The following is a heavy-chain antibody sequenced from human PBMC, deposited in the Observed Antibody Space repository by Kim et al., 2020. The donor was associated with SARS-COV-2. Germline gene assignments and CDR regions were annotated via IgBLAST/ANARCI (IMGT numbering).Heavy chain of an antibody. D-gene: IGHD5-18*01. V-gene: IGHV4-34*01. J-gene: IGHJ6*01. Sequence: SETLSLTCAVYGGSFSGNYWCWSRQPPAPGMEWDGDISNNGSANYSQNLTSRIPISVDMSKNKISLKLNSVTVADTSVYYYARALGYNYVHVGDDYG. CDR3: ARALGYNYVHVGDDYG. CDR1: GGSFSGNY. CDR2: ISNNGSA.